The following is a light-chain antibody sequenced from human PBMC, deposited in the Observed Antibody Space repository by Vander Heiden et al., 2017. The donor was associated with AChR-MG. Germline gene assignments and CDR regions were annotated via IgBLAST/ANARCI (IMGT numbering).Light chain of an antibody. CDR2: GNR. CDR3: QSYDSSLSAHVV. Sequence: QSVLTQPPPVSGAPGQRVTIPCTGSSSNIGAGYDVHWYQQLPGTAPNLPIYGNRNRPSGVPERFSGSKSGTSASLAITGLQAEDEADYYCQSYDSSLSAHVVFGGGTKLTVL. V-gene: IGLV1-40*01. J-gene: IGLJ2*01. CDR1: SSNIGAGYD.